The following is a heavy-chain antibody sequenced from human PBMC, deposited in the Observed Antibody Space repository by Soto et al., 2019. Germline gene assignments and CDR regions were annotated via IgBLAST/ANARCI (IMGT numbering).Heavy chain of an antibody. V-gene: IGHV3-33*01. CDR3: ARASGPFACWRDETQDS. J-gene: IGHJ5*01. D-gene: IGHD5-12*01. CDR1: GFAFSTYG. Sequence: VQLVESGGGVVQPGRSLRLSCAASGFAFSTYGIHWVRQAPGKGLEWVAVIWYDGSNKYYAASVKGRLTISRDNSKKTLDLQMNSRRADDTAADYCARASGPFACWRDETQDS. CDR2: IWYDGSNK.